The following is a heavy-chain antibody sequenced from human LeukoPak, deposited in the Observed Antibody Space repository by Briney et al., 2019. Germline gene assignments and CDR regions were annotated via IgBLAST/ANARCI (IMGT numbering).Heavy chain of an antibody. V-gene: IGHV3-23*01. CDR2: VSGSGGST. J-gene: IGHJ4*02. CDR3: AKGSKMTTVTFDY. Sequence: GGSLRLSCAASGFTFSSYAMSWVRQAPGKGLEWVSAVSGSGGSTYYADSVKGRFTISRDNSKNTLYLQMNSLRAEDTAVYYCAKGSKMTTVTFDYWGQGTLVTVSS. D-gene: IGHD4-17*01. CDR1: GFTFSSYA.